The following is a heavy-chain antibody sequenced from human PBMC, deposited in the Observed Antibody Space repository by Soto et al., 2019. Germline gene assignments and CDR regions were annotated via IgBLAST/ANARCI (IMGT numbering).Heavy chain of an antibody. CDR2: IYHDGIS. CDR1: GGSFSAYY. D-gene: IGHD3-10*01. Sequence: QVQLQQWGAGLLKPSETLSLTCDVYGGSFSAYYWSWIRQPPGEGLEWIGDIYHDGISNYNASLKSRVTIQLETSTNQLSVRLTSVTAADLTVYYCALDGYHYGSFAYWGQGTLVTVSS. V-gene: IGHV4-34*01. J-gene: IGHJ4*02. CDR3: ALDGYHYGSFAY.